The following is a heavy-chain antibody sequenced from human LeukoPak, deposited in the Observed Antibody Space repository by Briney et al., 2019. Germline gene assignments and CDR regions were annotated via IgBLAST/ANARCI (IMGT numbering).Heavy chain of an antibody. J-gene: IGHJ3*02. D-gene: IGHD6-6*01. V-gene: IGHV3-30*02. Sequence: GGSLRLSCAASGFTFSSYGMHWVRQAPGKGLEWVAFIRYDGSNKYYADSVKGRFTISRDNSKNTLYLQMNSLRAEDTAVYYCAKPHSSSEAFDIWGQGTMVTVSS. CDR2: IRYDGSNK. CDR1: GFTFSSYG. CDR3: AKPHSSSEAFDI.